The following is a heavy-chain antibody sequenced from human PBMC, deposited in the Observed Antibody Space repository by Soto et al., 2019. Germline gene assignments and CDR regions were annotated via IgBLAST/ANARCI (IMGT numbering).Heavy chain of an antibody. Sequence: PVKVSCKASGCTFSSYTISWVRQAPGQGLEWMGRIIPILGIANYAQKFQGRVTITADKSTSTAYMELSSLRSEDTAGYYCARSAPSIVVVPAAHGSYGIDVWG. D-gene: IGHD2-2*01. V-gene: IGHV1-69*02. CDR2: IIPILGIA. J-gene: IGHJ6*02. CDR1: GCTFSSYT. CDR3: ARSAPSIVVVPAAHGSYGIDV.